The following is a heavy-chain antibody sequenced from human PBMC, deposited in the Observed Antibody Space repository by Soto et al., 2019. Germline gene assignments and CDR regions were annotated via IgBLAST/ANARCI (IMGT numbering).Heavy chain of an antibody. J-gene: IGHJ4*02. D-gene: IGHD2-21*01. V-gene: IGHV1-46*01. CDR1: GYTFIHYY. Sequence: QVQLVQSGAEVKKPGASVKVSCKASGYTFIHYYIHWVRQARGQGLEWMAIINPNGGSTNYAQKFRGRVTVTSDTSTTTVSMELNSLGSDDTAVYFCARSLLQGDFWGQGTLVTVSS. CDR2: INPNGGST. CDR3: ARSLLQGDF.